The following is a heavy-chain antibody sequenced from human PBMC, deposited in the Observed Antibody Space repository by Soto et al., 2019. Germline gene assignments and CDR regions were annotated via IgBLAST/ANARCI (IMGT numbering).Heavy chain of an antibody. CDR3: ARHPGYYDIVTGYTTYYFDS. J-gene: IGHJ4*02. V-gene: IGHV4-31*03. CDR2: IYYSGST. D-gene: IGHD3-9*01. Sequence: SETLSLTCTVSGGSISSGGYYWSWIRQHPGKGLDWIGYIYYSGSTYYNPSLKSRVTISVDTSKNQFSLKLSSVTAADTAVYYCARHPGYYDIVTGYTTYYFDSWGQGILVTVSS. CDR1: GGSISSGGYY.